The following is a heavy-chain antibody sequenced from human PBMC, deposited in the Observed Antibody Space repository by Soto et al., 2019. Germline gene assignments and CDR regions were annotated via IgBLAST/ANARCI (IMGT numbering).Heavy chain of an antibody. CDR2: ISANNGNT. CDR3: ARARGDSSTYYFLY. Sequence: QVPLVQSGAEVKKPGASVKVSCKASGYTFTTYGISWVRQAPGQGLEWMGWISANNGNTNYAQKLQGRVTMTTDTSTSTAYMELRSLRSDDTAIYYCARARGDSSTYYFLYWGQGTLVTVSS. J-gene: IGHJ4*02. CDR1: GYTFTTYG. D-gene: IGHD2-2*01. V-gene: IGHV1-18*01.